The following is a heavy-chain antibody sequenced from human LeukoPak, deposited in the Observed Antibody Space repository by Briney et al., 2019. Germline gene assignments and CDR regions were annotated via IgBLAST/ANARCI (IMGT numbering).Heavy chain of an antibody. D-gene: IGHD6-13*01. CDR2: INPSGGST. J-gene: IGHJ3*02. Sequence: GASVKVSCKASGYTFTSYYMHWVRQAPGQGLEWMGIINPSGGSTTYAQKFQGRVTMTRDASTSTVYMELSSLRSEDTAVYYCARQRGPSSAIAAAAARAFDIWGQGTMVTVSS. CDR1: GYTFTSYY. V-gene: IGHV1-46*01. CDR3: ARQRGPSSAIAAAAARAFDI.